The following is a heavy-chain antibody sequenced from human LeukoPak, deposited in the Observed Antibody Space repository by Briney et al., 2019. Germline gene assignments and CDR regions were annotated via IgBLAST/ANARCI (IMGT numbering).Heavy chain of an antibody. CDR2: ISHSGIT. Sequence: PSETLSLTCAGGSFSGYYWSWIRQPPGKGLEWIGEISHSGITNYNPSLKSRVTISVDTSKNQFSLKLRSVTAADTAVYYCARGPRWLRTFDYWGQGTLVTVSS. V-gene: IGHV4-34*01. CDR1: GSFSGYY. J-gene: IGHJ4*02. CDR3: ARGPRWLRTFDY. D-gene: IGHD5-12*01.